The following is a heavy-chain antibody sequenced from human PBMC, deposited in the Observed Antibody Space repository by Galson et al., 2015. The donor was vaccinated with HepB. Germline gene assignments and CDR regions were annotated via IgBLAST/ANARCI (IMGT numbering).Heavy chain of an antibody. J-gene: IGHJ4*02. CDR1: GGSISSSSYY. Sequence: LSLTCTVSGGSISSSSYYWGWIRQPPGKGLEWIGSIYYSGSTYYNPSLKSRVTISVDTSKNQFSLKLSSVTAADTAVYYCARALGSGGSCYGQWGQGTLVTVSS. CDR3: ARALGSGGSCYGQ. D-gene: IGHD2-15*01. V-gene: IGHV4-39*01. CDR2: IYYSGST.